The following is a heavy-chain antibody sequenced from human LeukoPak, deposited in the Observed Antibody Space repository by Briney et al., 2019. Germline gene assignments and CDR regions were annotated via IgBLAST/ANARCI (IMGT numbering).Heavy chain of an antibody. CDR1: GGTLSSYT. CDR3: ARTLDIVVVPAAKVQGYYYYMDV. V-gene: IGHV1-69*13. CDR2: IIPIFGTA. D-gene: IGHD2-2*03. J-gene: IGHJ6*03. Sequence: SVKVSCKASGGTLSSYTISWVRQAPRQGLEWMGGIIPIFGTANYAQKFQGRVTITADESTSTAYMELSSLRSEDTAVYYCARTLDIVVVPAAKVQGYYYYMDVWGKGTTVTVSS.